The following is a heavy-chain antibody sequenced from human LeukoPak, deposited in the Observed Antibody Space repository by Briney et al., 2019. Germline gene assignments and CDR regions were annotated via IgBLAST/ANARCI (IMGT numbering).Heavy chain of an antibody. J-gene: IGHJ4*02. CDR3: ARDYDYYGSGFFDC. D-gene: IGHD3-10*01. CDR2: IYYSGST. CDR1: GGSISSYY. V-gene: IGHV4-59*01. Sequence: SETLSLTCTVSGGSISSYYWSWIRQPPGKGLEWIGYIYYSGSTNYNPSLKSRVTISVDTSKNQFSLKLSSVTAADTAVYYCARDYDYYGSGFFDCWGQGTLVTVSS.